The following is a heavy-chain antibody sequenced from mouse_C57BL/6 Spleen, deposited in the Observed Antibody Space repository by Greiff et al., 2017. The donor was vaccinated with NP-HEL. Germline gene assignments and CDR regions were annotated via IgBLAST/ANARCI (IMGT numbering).Heavy chain of an antibody. J-gene: IGHJ2*01. Sequence: QVQLQQSGAELVKPGASVKLSCKASGYTFTSYWMHWVKQRPGRGLEWIGRIDPNSGGTKYNEKFKSKATLTVDKPSSTAYMQLMSLTSEDYAVYYCAGEGDYDCPYYFDYWGQGTTLTVSS. CDR3: AGEGDYDCPYYFDY. V-gene: IGHV1-72*01. CDR2: IDPNSGGT. D-gene: IGHD2-4*01. CDR1: GYTFTSYW.